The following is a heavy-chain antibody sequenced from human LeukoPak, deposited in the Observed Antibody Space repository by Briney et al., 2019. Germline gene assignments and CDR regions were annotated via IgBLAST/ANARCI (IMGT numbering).Heavy chain of an antibody. D-gene: IGHD3-16*01. J-gene: IGHJ3*02. CDR1: GYSFTSYW. CDR3: ATYFAGAETFDI. CDR2: IYPDDSDT. V-gene: IGHV5-51*01. Sequence: GESLKISCKASGYSFTSYWIGWVRQVPGKGLEWMGIIYPDDSDTRYSPTFQGQVTISADKSISTAYLQWSSLKASDTAMYYCATYFAGAETFDIWGQGTMVTVSS.